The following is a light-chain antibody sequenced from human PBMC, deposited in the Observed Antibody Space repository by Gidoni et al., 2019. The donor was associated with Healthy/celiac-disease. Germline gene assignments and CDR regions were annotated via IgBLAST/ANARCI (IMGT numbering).Light chain of an antibody. J-gene: IGLJ2*01. CDR2: EVS. CDR3: SSYAGSNSVV. V-gene: IGLV2-8*01. Sequence: LTQPPSASGSPGQSVTISCTGTSSDVGGYNYVSWYQQHPGKAPKLMIYEVSKRPSGVPDRFPGSKSGNTASLTVSGLQAEDEADYYCSSYAGSNSVVFGGGTKLTVL. CDR1: SSDVGGYNY.